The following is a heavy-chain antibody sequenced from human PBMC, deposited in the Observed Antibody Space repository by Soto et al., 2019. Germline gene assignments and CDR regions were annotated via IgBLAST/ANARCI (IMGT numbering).Heavy chain of an antibody. Sequence: QVQLQQWGAGLLKPSETLSLTCAVYGGSFSGFYWSWIRQPPGKGLEWIGESNHVGSTNYNPSLKRRVTMAVGPSKNQFSLRLTSVTAADTAVYYCARVLIAGVTTDWGQGTLVIVSS. D-gene: IGHD5-18*01. CDR1: GGSFSGFY. CDR3: ARVLIAGVTTD. CDR2: SNHVGST. V-gene: IGHV4-34*01. J-gene: IGHJ4*02.